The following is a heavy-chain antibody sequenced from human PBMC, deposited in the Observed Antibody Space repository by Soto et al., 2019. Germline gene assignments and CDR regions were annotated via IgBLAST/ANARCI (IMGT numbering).Heavy chain of an antibody. V-gene: IGHV3-30*03. J-gene: IGHJ4*02. Sequence: PGGSLRLSCAASGFTFSSYGMHWVRQAPGKGLEWVAVISYDGSNKYYADSVKGRFTISRDNSKNTLYLQMNSLRAEDTAVYYCAPTPPDTANYFDYWGQGTLVTVSS. D-gene: IGHD2-2*02. CDR1: GFTFSSYG. CDR2: ISYDGSNK. CDR3: APTPPDTANYFDY.